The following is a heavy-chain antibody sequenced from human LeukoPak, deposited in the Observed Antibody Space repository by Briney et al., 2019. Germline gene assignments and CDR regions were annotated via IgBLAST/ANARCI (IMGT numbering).Heavy chain of an antibody. CDR2: INHIGST. Sequence: SETLSLTCAVYGGSFSGYYWSWIRQSPGKGLEWIGEINHIGSTSYNPSLKSRVTISADTSKNQFSLQLRSLTAADTAVYYCATGVPKPDPIVVVPAAIRVAQAFDSWGQGTLVTVSS. CDR3: ATGVPKPDPIVVVPAAIRVAQAFDS. V-gene: IGHV4-34*01. D-gene: IGHD2-2*01. J-gene: IGHJ4*02. CDR1: GGSFSGYY.